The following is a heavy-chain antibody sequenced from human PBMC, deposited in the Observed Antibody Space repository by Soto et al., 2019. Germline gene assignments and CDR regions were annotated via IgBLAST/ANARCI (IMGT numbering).Heavy chain of an antibody. D-gene: IGHD2-15*01. J-gene: IGHJ6*03. CDR1: GYTFTIYG. CDR2: ISAYNGNT. CDR3: ARDSGYCSGGSCYVYYYYMDV. Sequence: ASVAVCCKASGYTFTIYGSRWVRQAPGQGLEWMGWISAYNGNTNYAQKLQGRVTMTTDTSTSTAYMELRSLRSDDTAVYYCARDSGYCSGGSCYVYYYYMDVWGKGTTVTVSS. V-gene: IGHV1-18*01.